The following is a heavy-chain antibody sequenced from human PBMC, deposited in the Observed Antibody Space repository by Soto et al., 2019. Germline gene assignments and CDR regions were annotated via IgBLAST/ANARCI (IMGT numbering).Heavy chain of an antibody. CDR2: IYYSGST. D-gene: IGHD6-13*01. Sequence: SETLSLTCTVSGGSISSYYWSWIRQPPGKGLEWIGYIYYSGSTNYNPSLKSRVTISVDTSKNQFSLKLSSVTAADTAVYYCARDIYSSSWDYYYGMDVWGQGTTVTVSS. V-gene: IGHV4-59*01. J-gene: IGHJ6*02. CDR1: GGSISSYY. CDR3: ARDIYSSSWDYYYGMDV.